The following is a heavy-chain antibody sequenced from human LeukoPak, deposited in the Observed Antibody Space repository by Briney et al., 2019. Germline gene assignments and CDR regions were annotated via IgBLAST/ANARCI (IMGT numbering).Heavy chain of an antibody. J-gene: IGHJ4*02. Sequence: PSETLSLTCTVSGGSISSSSYYWGWIRQPPGKGLEWIGSIYYSGSTYYNPSLKSRVTISVDTSKNQFSLKLSSVTAADTAVYYCASPQDSSGQIDYWGQGTLVTVSS. D-gene: IGHD3-22*01. CDR3: ASPQDSSGQIDY. CDR2: IYYSGST. CDR1: GGSISSSSYY. V-gene: IGHV4-39*01.